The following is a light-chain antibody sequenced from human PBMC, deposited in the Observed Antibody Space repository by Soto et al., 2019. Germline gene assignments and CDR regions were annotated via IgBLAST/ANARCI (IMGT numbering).Light chain of an antibody. CDR3: HQYDYATLP. Sequence: EIALTQSPGTLSLSPGERATLSCRASQSVGRNYLAWFQQKPGQTPRLLIYHASIRATGIPDRFSGSGSGTDFTLTISRLEPEDFAVYYCHQYDYATLPFGQVTKVDIX. J-gene: IGKJ2*01. CDR1: QSVGRNY. V-gene: IGKV3-20*01. CDR2: HAS.